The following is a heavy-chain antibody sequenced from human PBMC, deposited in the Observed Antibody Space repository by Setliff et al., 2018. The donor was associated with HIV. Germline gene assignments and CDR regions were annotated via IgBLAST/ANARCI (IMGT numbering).Heavy chain of an antibody. J-gene: IGHJ4*02. CDR1: GGSISGHY. Sequence: PSETLSLTCTVSGGSISGHYWSWIRQPPGKGLEWIGYMYYSGSTNYNPSLKSRVTISVDTSKNQFSLKLSSMTAAETAVYYCARDIALSGSGWFFDYWGQGTLVTVSS. D-gene: IGHD6-19*01. CDR3: ARDIALSGSGWFFDY. V-gene: IGHV4-59*11. CDR2: MYYSGST.